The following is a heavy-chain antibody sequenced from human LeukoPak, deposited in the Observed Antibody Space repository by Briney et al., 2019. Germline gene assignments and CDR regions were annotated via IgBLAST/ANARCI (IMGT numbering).Heavy chain of an antibody. J-gene: IGHJ4*02. CDR1: GFTFSTYW. CDR3: ARRWSFDY. CDR2: IKPDGSDK. V-gene: IGHV3-7*01. D-gene: IGHD3-3*01. Sequence: PGGSLRLSCAASGFTFSTYWMTWFRQAPGKGLEWVANIKPDGSDKYYVDSVKGRFTISRDNAKNSLSLQMNSLRAEDTAVYYCARRWSFDYWGQGTPVTVSS.